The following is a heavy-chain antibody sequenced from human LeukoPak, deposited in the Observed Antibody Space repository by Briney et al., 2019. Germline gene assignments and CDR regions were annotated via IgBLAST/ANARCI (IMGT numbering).Heavy chain of an antibody. CDR2: ISYDGSNK. CDR1: GFTFSSYA. D-gene: IGHD6-19*01. CDR3: ARDKAVAGNYYYYGMDV. Sequence: GRSLRLSCAASGFTFSSYATHWVRQAPGKGLEWVAVISYDGSNKYYADSVKGRFTISRDNSKNTLYLQMNSLRAEDTAVYYCARDKAVAGNYYYYGMDVWGQGTTVTVSS. V-gene: IGHV3-30-3*01. J-gene: IGHJ6*02.